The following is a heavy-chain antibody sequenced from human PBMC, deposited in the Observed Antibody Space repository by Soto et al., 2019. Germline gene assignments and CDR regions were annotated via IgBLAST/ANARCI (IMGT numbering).Heavy chain of an antibody. D-gene: IGHD6-19*01. CDR2: IYPGDSDT. J-gene: IGHJ3*02. Sequence: PGESLKISCKGSGYSFTSNWIGWVRQMPGKGLEWMGIIYPGDSDTRYSPSFQGQVTISADKSISTAYLQWSSLKASDTAMYYRARRLVGGNLMDTFDIWGQGTMVTVSS. CDR1: GYSFTSNW. CDR3: ARRLVGGNLMDTFDI. V-gene: IGHV5-51*01.